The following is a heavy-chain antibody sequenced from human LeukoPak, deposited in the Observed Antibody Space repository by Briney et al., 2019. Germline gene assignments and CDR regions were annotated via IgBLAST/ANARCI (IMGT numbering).Heavy chain of an antibody. V-gene: IGHV3-7*05. Sequence: GGSLRLSCVASGFTFSYYWMSWVRQASGKGPEWVANIKVDGIEKHYVDSVKGRFTISRDNAKNSLYLQMNSLRAEDTAVYYCARDNAGSGWVYWGQGTLVTVSS. CDR3: ARDNAGSGWVY. J-gene: IGHJ4*02. CDR2: IKVDGIEK. CDR1: GFTFSYYW. D-gene: IGHD6-19*01.